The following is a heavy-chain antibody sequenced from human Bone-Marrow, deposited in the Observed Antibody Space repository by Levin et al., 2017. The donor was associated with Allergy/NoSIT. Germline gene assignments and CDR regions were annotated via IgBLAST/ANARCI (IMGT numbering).Heavy chain of an antibody. J-gene: IGHJ4*02. CDR2: IYYTGND. Sequence: SETLSLTCTVSGASISSGDYYWSWIRQPPGKGLEWIGYIYYTGNDLYNPSLKSRLTISTDAPNKQFSLRLRSVTSADTAVYFCASASVTTDSVDYWGQGTLVTVSS. CDR1: GASISSGDYY. V-gene: IGHV4-30-4*01. D-gene: IGHD4-17*01. CDR3: ASASVTTDSVDY.